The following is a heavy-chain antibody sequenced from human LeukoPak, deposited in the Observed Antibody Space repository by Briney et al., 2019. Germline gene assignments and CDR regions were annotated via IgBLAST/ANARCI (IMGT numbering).Heavy chain of an antibody. CDR2: IIPIFGTA. CDR1: GGTFSSYA. CDR3: ARDDRVEAFDL. V-gene: IGHV1-69*13. Sequence: RASVKVSCKASGGTFSSYAISWVRQAPGQGLEWMGGIIPIFGTANYAQKFQGRVTITADESTSTAYMELSSLRSEDTAVYYCARDDRVEAFDLWGQGTMVTVSS. J-gene: IGHJ3*01.